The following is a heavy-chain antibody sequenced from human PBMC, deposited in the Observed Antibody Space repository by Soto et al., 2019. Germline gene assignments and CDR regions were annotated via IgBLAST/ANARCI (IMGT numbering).Heavy chain of an antibody. J-gene: IGHJ4*02. D-gene: IGHD6-13*01. Sequence: ASVKVSCKASGYTFTSYGISWVRQAPGQGLEWMGWISAYNGNTNYAQKLQGRVTMTTDTSTSTAYMELRSLRSDDTAVYYCARERYSSSWGPFDYWGQGTLVTVSS. V-gene: IGHV1-18*01. CDR2: ISAYNGNT. CDR3: ARERYSSSWGPFDY. CDR1: GYTFTSYG.